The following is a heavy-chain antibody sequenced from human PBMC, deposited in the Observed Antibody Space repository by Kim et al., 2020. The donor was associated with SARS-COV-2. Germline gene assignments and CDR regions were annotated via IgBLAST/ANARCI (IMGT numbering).Heavy chain of an antibody. V-gene: IGHV4-59*01. CDR2: VYYDGST. CDR1: GGSISNAY. CDR3: ARGHYDFNT. Sequence: SETQSLTCTVSGGSISNAYWSWIRQPPGKGLECLGYVYYDGSTIHDPSFKSRVTISVDGSKSQFSLKLSSVTAADTAVYYCARGHYDFNTWGPGTLVTVS. J-gene: IGHJ5*02. D-gene: IGHD3-22*01.